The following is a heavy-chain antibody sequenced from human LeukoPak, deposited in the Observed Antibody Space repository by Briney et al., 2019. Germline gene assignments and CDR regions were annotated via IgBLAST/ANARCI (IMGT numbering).Heavy chain of an antibody. D-gene: IGHD6-19*01. CDR1: GFNFGTHA. CDR3: VIDPPDSGWAFWS. V-gene: IGHV3-33*01. Sequence: GGALRLSGSGSGFNFGTHAMHWVRQAPGKGLEWVAMIWRGGNYKFYADSVKGRFSISRDDSRSDLSLQMDSLRVEDTALYYCVIDPPDSGWAFWSWGQGALVTVSS. CDR2: IWRGGNYK. J-gene: IGHJ5*02.